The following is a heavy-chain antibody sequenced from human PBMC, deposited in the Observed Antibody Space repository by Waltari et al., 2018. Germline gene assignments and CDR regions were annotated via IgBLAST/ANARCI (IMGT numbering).Heavy chain of an antibody. CDR3: ARDLMYGEHPLFDR. CDR1: GLTFVDYT. CDR2: IRKQAYGENT. V-gene: IGHV3-49*04. J-gene: IGHJ5*02. Sequence: DVQLAESGGGLVQPGRALRCSCTTSGLTFVDYTRNWVREGTGQGLEWVWFIRKQAYGENTDYSASVRGRFTISRDDSKSIAYLQMNSLKTKDTANYFCARDLMYGEHPLFDRWGQGTLVTVSS. D-gene: IGHD4-17*01.